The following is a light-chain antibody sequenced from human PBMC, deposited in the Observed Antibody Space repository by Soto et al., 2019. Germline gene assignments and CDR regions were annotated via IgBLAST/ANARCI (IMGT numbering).Light chain of an antibody. CDR1: QSVGSY. V-gene: IGKV3-11*01. J-gene: IGKJ4*01. CDR3: QQRSSWPLT. Sequence: EIVLTQSPATLSLSPGERATLSCRASQSVGSYFAWYQQKPGQAPRLLIYDAFSRATGIPARFSGSVSGTDFTLTISSLEPEDFAVYFGQQRSSWPLTFGGGTMVEIK. CDR2: DAF.